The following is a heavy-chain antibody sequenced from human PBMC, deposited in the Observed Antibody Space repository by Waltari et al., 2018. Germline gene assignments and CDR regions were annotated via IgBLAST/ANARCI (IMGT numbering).Heavy chain of an antibody. CDR1: GGSISSYY. V-gene: IGHV4-59*01. CDR2: IYYSGST. Sequence: QVQLQESGPGLVKPSETLSLTCTVSGGSISSYYWSWIRQPPGKGLEWIGYIYYSGSTNYTPPLKSRVTISVDTSKNQFSLKRSSVTAADTAVYYCARARRTTVTTRYFDYWGQGTLVTVSS. CDR3: ARARRTTVTTRYFDY. J-gene: IGHJ4*02. D-gene: IGHD4-17*01.